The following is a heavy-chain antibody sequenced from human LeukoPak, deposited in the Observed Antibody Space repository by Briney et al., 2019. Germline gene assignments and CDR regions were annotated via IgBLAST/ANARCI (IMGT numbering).Heavy chain of an antibody. J-gene: IGHJ4*02. CDR2: INHSGST. Sequence: KSSETLSLTCAVYGGSFSGYYWSWIRQPPGKGLEWIGEINHSGSTNYNPSLKSRVTISVDTSKNQFSLKLSSVTAADTAVYYCARARNVDIVATINPAFDYWGQGTLVTVSS. D-gene: IGHD5-12*01. CDR1: GGSFSGYY. CDR3: ARARNVDIVATINPAFDY. V-gene: IGHV4-34*01.